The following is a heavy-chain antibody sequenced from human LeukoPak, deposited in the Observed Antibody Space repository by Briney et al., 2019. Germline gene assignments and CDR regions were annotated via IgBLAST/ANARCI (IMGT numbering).Heavy chain of an antibody. CDR2: IYNSDTT. CDR3: ARAWGEWLVPNWFDP. D-gene: IGHD6-19*01. V-gene: IGHV4-4*07. Sequence: PSETLSLTCTVSGGSISTYFWSWIRQPAGKGLEWIGRIYNSDTTSYNPSLKSRVTMSVDTSKNQFSLKLSSVTAADTAVYYCARAWGEWLVPNWFDPWGQGTLVTVSS. J-gene: IGHJ5*02. CDR1: GGSISTYF.